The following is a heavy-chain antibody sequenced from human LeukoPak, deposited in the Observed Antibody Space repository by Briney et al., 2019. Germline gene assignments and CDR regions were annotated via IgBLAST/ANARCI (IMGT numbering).Heavy chain of an antibody. Sequence: SETLSLTCTFSGGSISSYYWSWIRQPPGKRLEWIGYVYYSGSSNYNPSLKSRVTISVDTSKNLFSLKLSSVTAADTAVYYCAGGDSYSGSFYYYFDYWGQGTLVTVSS. J-gene: IGHJ4*02. D-gene: IGHD1-26*01. CDR1: GGSISSYY. CDR3: AGGDSYSGSFYYYFDY. CDR2: VYYSGSS. V-gene: IGHV4-59*01.